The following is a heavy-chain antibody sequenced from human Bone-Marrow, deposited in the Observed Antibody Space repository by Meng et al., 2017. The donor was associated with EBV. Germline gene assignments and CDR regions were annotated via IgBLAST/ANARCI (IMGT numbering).Heavy chain of an antibody. CDR3: AGAGYHRPAIEY. CDR1: NCSIRGGDW. Sequence: QGHPREACHEHARPWGTLSLTRAVSNCSIRGGDWGSLVPQSPGKWLEWIGEIHHSGRTGYNPSLKSRITISPDMSKDQFSLRLSSVTAADTAVYSCAGAGYHRPAIEYWGQGTLVTVSS. CDR2: IHHSGRT. D-gene: IGHD2-15*01. V-gene: IGHV4-4*02. J-gene: IGHJ4*02.